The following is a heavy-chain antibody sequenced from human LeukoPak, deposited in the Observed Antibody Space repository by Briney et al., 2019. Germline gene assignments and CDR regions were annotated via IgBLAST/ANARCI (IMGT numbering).Heavy chain of an antibody. J-gene: IGHJ4*02. CDR1: GGSISSYY. V-gene: IGHV4-59*08. Sequence: ASETLSLTCTVSGGSISSYYWSWIRQPPGKGLEWIGYIYYSGSTNYNPSLKSRVTISVDTSKNQFSLKLSSVTAADTAVYYCARVWGRDGYNQPFDYWGQGTLVTVSS. D-gene: IGHD5-24*01. CDR3: ARVWGRDGYNQPFDY. CDR2: IYYSGST.